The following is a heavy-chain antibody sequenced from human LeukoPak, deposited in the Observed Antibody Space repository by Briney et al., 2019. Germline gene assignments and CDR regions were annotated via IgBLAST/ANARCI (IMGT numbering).Heavy chain of an antibody. Sequence: PGGSLRLSCVASGFTFDNYAMHWVRQAPGKGLEWVSGISWNSGSIGYADSVKGRFIISRDNAKNSLHLQMNSLRAEDMALYYCAKVRNYDFRSGFLFGGQGTLVTVSS. J-gene: IGHJ4*02. CDR1: GFTFDNYA. D-gene: IGHD3-3*01. CDR2: ISWNSGSI. V-gene: IGHV3-9*03. CDR3: AKVRNYDFRSGFLF.